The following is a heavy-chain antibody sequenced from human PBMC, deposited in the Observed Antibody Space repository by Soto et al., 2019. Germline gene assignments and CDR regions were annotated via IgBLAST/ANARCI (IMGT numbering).Heavy chain of an antibody. CDR1: GGTFSSYA. CDR3: ASHGGSSPEGRYYYGMDV. Sequence: QVQLVQSGAEVKKPGSSVTVSCKASGGTFSSYAISWVRQAPGQGLEWMGGIIPIFGTADYAQKFQGRVTITADESTSTAHMELSTLRSEDTAVYYCASHGGSSPEGRYYYGMDVWGQGTTVTVSS. V-gene: IGHV1-69*12. CDR2: IIPIFGTA. D-gene: IGHD1-26*01. J-gene: IGHJ6*02.